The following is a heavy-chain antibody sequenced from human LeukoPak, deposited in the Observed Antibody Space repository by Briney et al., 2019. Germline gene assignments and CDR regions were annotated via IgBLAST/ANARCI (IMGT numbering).Heavy chain of an antibody. J-gene: IGHJ6*02. V-gene: IGHV3-11*01. CDR3: AREEWELYSYGMDV. CDR1: GFTFSDYY. Sequence: PGGSLRLSCAASGFTFSDYYMSWIRQAPGKGLEWVSYISSSGSNIYYADSVKGRFTISRDNAKNSLYLQMNSLRAEDTAVYYCAREEWELYSYGMDVWGRGTTVTVSS. D-gene: IGHD1-26*01. CDR2: ISSSGSNI.